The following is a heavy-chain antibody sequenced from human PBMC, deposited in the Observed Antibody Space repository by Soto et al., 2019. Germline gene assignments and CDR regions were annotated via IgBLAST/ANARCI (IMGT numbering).Heavy chain of an antibody. D-gene: IGHD2-21*02. J-gene: IGHJ4*02. CDR1: GGTFSSYT. CDR3: ARDKAYCGGDCYSV. CDR2: IIPILGIA. V-gene: IGHV1-69*08. Sequence: QVQLLQSEAEVKKPGSSVKVSCKASGGTFSSYTISWVRQAPGQGLEWMGRIIPILGIANYAQKFQGRVTSTADKSIRTDYMELSSVRSEGTAVYYCARDKAYCGGDCYSVWGQGTLVTVSS.